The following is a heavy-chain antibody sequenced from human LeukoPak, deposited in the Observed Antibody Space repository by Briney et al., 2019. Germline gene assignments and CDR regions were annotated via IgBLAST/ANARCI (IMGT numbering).Heavy chain of an antibody. CDR2: IRYDGSNK. V-gene: IGHV3-30*02. D-gene: IGHD3-3*01. CDR1: EFMFSSYG. Sequence: GGSLRLSCAASEFMFSSYGIHWVRQAPGKGLEWVAFIRYDGSNKYYADSVKGRFAISRDNSESTLFLQMNGLRTEDTAVYYCTKGGRAYYDFWSGLDAFDIWGQGTMVIVSS. CDR3: TKGGRAYYDFWSGLDAFDI. J-gene: IGHJ3*02.